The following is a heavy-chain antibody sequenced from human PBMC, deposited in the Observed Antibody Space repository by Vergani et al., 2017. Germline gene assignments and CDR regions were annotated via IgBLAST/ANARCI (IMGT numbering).Heavy chain of an antibody. CDR1: GFTFSSYA. CDR3: AKERPVPAANFYFDY. V-gene: IGHV3-30*02. D-gene: IGHD2-2*01. CDR2: IRYDGSNK. J-gene: IGHJ4*02. Sequence: QVQLVESGGGVVQPGRSLRLSCAASGFTFSSYAMHWVRQAPGKGLEWVAFIRYDGSNKYYADSVKGRFTISRDNSKNTLYLQMNSLRAEDTAVYYCAKERPVPAANFYFDYWGQGTLVTVSS.